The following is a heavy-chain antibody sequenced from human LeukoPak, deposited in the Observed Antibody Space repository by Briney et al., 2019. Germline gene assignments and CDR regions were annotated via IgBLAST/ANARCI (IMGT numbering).Heavy chain of an antibody. CDR1: GFTFSTYA. D-gene: IGHD3-22*01. Sequence: QPGGSLRLSCAASGFTFSTYAVTWVRQAPGKGLEWVSAISGSGGGTYYADSVKGRFTISRDNSKNMLYLQMSSLRAEDTAVYYCAKDRGRYYDSSGYYWGYYFDSWGQGILVTVST. V-gene: IGHV3-23*01. CDR2: ISGSGGGT. CDR3: AKDRGRYYDSSGYYWGYYFDS. J-gene: IGHJ4*02.